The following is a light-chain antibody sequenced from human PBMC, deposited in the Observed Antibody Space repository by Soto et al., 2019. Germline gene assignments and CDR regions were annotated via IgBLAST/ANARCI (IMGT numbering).Light chain of an antibody. CDR1: HSVSSSY. Sequence: EIVLTQSPGTLSLSPGERATLSCRASHSVSSSYLAWYQQKPGQAPRLLIYGASSRATGIPDRFSGSGSGTEFTITISRLEPDDFAVYYCQQYGSSPPYTFGQGTKLEIK. CDR3: QQYGSSPPYT. CDR2: GAS. V-gene: IGKV3-20*01. J-gene: IGKJ2*01.